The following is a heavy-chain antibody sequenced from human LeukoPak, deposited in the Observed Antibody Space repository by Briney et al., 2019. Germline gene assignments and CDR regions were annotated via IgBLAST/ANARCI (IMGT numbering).Heavy chain of an antibody. D-gene: IGHD3-22*01. CDR1: GFTFSSYA. J-gene: IGHJ4*02. CDR2: ISGSGGST. Sequence: GGSLRLSCAASGFTFSSYAMSWVRQAPGKGLEWVSAISGSGGSTYYADSVKGRFTISRDNSKNTLYLQMNSLRAVDTAVYYCAKAMIVVVTIDYWGQGTLVTVSS. V-gene: IGHV3-23*01. CDR3: AKAMIVVVTIDY.